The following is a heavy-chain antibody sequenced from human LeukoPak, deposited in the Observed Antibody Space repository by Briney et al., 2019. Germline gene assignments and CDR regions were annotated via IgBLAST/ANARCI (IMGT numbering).Heavy chain of an antibody. CDR1: GFTFDDYS. CDR3: AKDRTYSAYAALDY. D-gene: IGHD5-12*01. V-gene: IGHV3-9*01. J-gene: IGHJ4*02. CDR2: ISWNSGSA. Sequence: GGSLRLSCAASGFTFDDYSMHWVRQAPGKGLEWVSGISWNSGSAGYADSVAGRFTISRDSAKNSLYLQMNRLRTEDTALYYCAKDRTYSAYAALDYWGQGTLVTVSS.